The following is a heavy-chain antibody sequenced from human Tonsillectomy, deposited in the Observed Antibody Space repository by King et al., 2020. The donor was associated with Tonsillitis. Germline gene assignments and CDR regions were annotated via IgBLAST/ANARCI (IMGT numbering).Heavy chain of an antibody. V-gene: IGHV1-18*01. J-gene: IGHJ3*02. D-gene: IGHD3-10*01. CDR1: GYTFTSYG. CDR2: ISAYNGNT. Sequence: QLVQSGAEVKKPGASVKVSCKASGYTFTSYGISWVRQAPGQGLEWMGWISAYNGNTNYAQKLQGRVTMTTDTSTSTAYMELRSRRSDDTALYYCAREPELLWFGGLSGAFDIWGQGTMVTVSS. CDR3: AREPELLWFGGLSGAFDI.